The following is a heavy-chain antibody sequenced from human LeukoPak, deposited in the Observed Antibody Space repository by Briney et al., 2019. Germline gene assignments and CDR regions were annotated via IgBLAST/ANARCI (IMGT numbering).Heavy chain of an antibody. CDR3: ARQGGTDYGDYLAY. J-gene: IGHJ4*02. CDR1: GGSISSYY. D-gene: IGHD4-17*01. V-gene: IGHV4-59*08. CDR2: IYSSGST. Sequence: SETLSLTCTVSGGSISSYYWSWIRQPPGKGLEWIGYIYSSGSTNYNPSLNPSLKSRVTISVDTSKNQFSLKLISVTAAYTAVYYCARQGGTDYGDYLAYWGQGTLVTVSS.